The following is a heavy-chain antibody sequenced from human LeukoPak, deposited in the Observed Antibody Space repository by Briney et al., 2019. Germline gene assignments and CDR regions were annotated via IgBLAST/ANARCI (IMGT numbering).Heavy chain of an antibody. CDR2: INHSGST. Sequence: PSETLSLTCAVYGGSFSGYYWSWIRQPPGKGLEWIGEINHSGSTNYNPSLKSRVTISVDTSKNQFSLKLSSVTAADTAVYYCARESSHCSSTSCHHNGYWFDPWGQGTLVTVSS. CDR1: GGSFSGYY. CDR3: ARESSHCSSTSCHHNGYWFDP. V-gene: IGHV4-34*01. J-gene: IGHJ5*02. D-gene: IGHD2-2*01.